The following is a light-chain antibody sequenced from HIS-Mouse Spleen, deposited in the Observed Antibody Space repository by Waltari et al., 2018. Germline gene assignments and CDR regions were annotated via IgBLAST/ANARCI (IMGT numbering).Light chain of an antibody. CDR3: SSYTSSSTWV. J-gene: IGLJ3*02. CDR1: SRDVGGYNY. V-gene: IGLV2-14*03. Sequence: QSALTQPASVSGSPGQSITISCPGPSRDVGGYNYVSWYQQPPGKAPKLMIYDVSNRPSGVSNRFSGSKSGNTASLTISGLQAEDEADYYCSSYTSSSTWVFGGGTKLTVL. CDR2: DVS.